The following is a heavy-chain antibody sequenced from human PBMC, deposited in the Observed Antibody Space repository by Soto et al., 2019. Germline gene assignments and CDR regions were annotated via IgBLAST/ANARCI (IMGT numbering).Heavy chain of an antibody. Sequence: SCNASGVPFGDFGMHWLRQATGKGLEWVAVISHDGSDKFYADSFKARLTIYSDNSKNKLYLQMSGLRAEDTAVDYCAKSPDFFCMSANCYRNYCDYWSQGTLVTVSS. CDR3: AKSPDFFCMSANCYRNYCDY. D-gene: IGHD2-2*02. CDR2: ISHDGSDK. J-gene: IGHJ4*02. V-gene: IGHV3-30*18. CDR1: GVPFGDFG.